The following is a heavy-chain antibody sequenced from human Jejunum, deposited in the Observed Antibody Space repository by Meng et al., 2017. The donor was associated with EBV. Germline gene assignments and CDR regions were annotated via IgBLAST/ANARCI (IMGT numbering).Heavy chain of an antibody. CDR1: GFTFSRYA. Sequence: QVTWGESGGGVVQPGSSLRLSCEGSGFTFSRYAMDWVRQAPGKGLEWVAVIWFDGSIKYYADSVKGRFTISRDNSKNMVYLQMNSLTAEDTAVYYCARDPYDDKRADFDYWGQGTLVTVSS. V-gene: IGHV3-33*01. J-gene: IGHJ4*02. CDR3: ARDPYDDKRADFDY. CDR2: IWFDGSIK. D-gene: IGHD1-1*01.